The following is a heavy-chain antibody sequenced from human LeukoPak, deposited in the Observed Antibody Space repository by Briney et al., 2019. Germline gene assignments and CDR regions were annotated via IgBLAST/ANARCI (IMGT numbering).Heavy chain of an antibody. Sequence: MPSETLSPTCAVDGGSFSGYYWSWIRQPPGNWLEWIGEINHSGSTNYNPSLKSRVTISVDTSKNQFSLKLSSVTAADTAVYYCARGEYCSGGSCYRSYFDYWGQGTLVTVSS. CDR1: GGSFSGYY. CDR2: INHSGST. J-gene: IGHJ4*02. D-gene: IGHD2-15*01. CDR3: ARGEYCSGGSCYRSYFDY. V-gene: IGHV4-34*01.